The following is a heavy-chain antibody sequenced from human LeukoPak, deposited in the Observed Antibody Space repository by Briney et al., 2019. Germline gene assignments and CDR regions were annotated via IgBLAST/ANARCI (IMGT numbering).Heavy chain of an antibody. CDR3: ARVGWARYYGSGSYNFWFDP. CDR1: GYTFTSYG. D-gene: IGHD3-10*01. CDR2: ISAYNGNT. V-gene: IGHV1-18*01. Sequence: ASVKVSCKASGYTFTSYGISWVRQAPGQGLEWMGWISAYNGNTNYAQKLQGRVTMTTDTSTSTAYMELRSLRSDDTAVYYCARVGWARYYGSGSYNFWFDPWGQGTLVTVSS. J-gene: IGHJ5*02.